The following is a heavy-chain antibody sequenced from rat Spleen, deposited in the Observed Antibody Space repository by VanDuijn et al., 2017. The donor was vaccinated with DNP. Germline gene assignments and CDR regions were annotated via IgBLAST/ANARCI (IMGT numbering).Heavy chain of an antibody. Sequence: EVQLVESGGGLVQPGRSMKLSCGASGLTFSNADMAWVRQAPTRGLEWVASISSSGDKIYYRDSVKGRFTISRDNAKSTLYLQMDSLRSEDTATYYCARQGNIGTTAYYFDYWGQGVMVTVSS. J-gene: IGHJ2*01. CDR3: ARQGNIGTTAYYFDY. CDR1: GLTFSNAD. D-gene: IGHD1-5*01. CDR2: ISSSGDKI. V-gene: IGHV5-25*01.